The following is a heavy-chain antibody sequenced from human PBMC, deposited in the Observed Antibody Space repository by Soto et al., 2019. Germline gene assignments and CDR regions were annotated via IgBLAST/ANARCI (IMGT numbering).Heavy chain of an antibody. CDR1: GFTFSTYG. V-gene: IGHV3-33*01. CDR3: ARVGGTGTSDY. Sequence: QVQLVESGGGVVQPGRSLRLSCAASGFTFSTYGMHWVRQAPGKGLEWLAMIYYDGSNKYYADSVKGRFTISRDNAKNTLYLQMNSLRAEDTVVYSWARVGGTGTSDYGGQGPLVPVSS. D-gene: IGHD3-10*01. CDR2: IYYDGSNK. J-gene: IGHJ4*02.